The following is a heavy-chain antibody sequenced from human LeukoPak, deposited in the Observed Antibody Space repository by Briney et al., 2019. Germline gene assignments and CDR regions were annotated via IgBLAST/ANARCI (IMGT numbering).Heavy chain of an antibody. Sequence: SETLSLTCTVSGGSISSYYWSWIRQPPGKGLEWIGYIYYSGSTNYNPSLKSRVTISVDTSKNQFSLKLSSVTAADTAVYYCARSSHPAAIWGSYYYYYMDVWGKGTTVTVSS. D-gene: IGHD2-2*02. CDR1: GGSISSYY. J-gene: IGHJ6*03. CDR3: ARSSHPAAIWGSYYYYYMDV. CDR2: IYYSGST. V-gene: IGHV4-59*01.